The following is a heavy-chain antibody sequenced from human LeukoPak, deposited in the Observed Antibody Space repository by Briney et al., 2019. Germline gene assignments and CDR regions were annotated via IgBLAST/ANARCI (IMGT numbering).Heavy chain of an antibody. CDR1: GFTFSDYY. CDR2: ISSSGSTI. V-gene: IGHV3-11*01. CDR3: AKDSGSYYEYFQH. D-gene: IGHD1-26*01. J-gene: IGHJ1*01. Sequence: PGGSLRLSCAASGFTFSDYYMSWIRQAPGKGLEWVSYISSSGSTIYYADSVKGRFTISRDNAKNSLYLQMNSLRAEDTALYYCAKDSGSYYEYFQHWGQGTLVTVSS.